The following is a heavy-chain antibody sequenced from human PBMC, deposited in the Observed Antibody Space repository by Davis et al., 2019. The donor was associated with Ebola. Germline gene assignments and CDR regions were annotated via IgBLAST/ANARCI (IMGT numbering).Heavy chain of an antibody. CDR2: IYYSGST. V-gene: IGHV4-59*01. J-gene: IGHJ4*02. D-gene: IGHD3-10*01. CDR3: ARANYYYDSLDY. Sequence: PSETLSLTCTVSGGSISSYYWNWIRQPPGKGLEWIGYIYYSGSTKYNPSLKSRVTISVDTSKNQFSLKLSSVTAADTAVYYCARANYYYDSLDYWGQGTLVTVSS. CDR1: GGSISSYY.